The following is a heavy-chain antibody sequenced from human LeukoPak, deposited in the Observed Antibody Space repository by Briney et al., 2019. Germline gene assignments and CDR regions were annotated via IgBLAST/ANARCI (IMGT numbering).Heavy chain of an antibody. CDR1: GGSLRSHY. Sequence: SETLSLTCTVSGGSLRSHYWSWIRQPPGKGLEWIGYIYYGGSSNHNPSLRSRVTISVDTSKNQFSLKLSSVTAADTAVYYCARLGHGYGGNPIDPWGQGTLVTVSS. CDR2: IYYGGSS. J-gene: IGHJ5*02. V-gene: IGHV4-59*08. CDR3: ARLGHGYGGNPIDP. D-gene: IGHD4-23*01.